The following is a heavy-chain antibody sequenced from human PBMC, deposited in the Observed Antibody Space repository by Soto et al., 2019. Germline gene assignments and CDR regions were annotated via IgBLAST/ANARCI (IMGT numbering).Heavy chain of an antibody. CDR3: ARRGVYGMDV. V-gene: IGHV4-39*07. CDR1: RVSINTSNYY. Sequence: TXXLTCTVSRVSINTSNYYWGWIRQPPGRGLEWVGSIYYSGSTYYNPSLKSRVTISVDTSKNQFSLKLSSVTAADTAVYYCARRGVYGMDVWGQGTTVTISS. J-gene: IGHJ6*02. CDR2: IYYSGST.